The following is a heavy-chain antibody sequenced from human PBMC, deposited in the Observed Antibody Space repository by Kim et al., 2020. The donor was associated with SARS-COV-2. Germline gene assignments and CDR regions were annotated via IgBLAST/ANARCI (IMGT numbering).Heavy chain of an antibody. Sequence: GGKTNYADSVTGRFTISRDNSKNTLYLQMNSLRAEDTALYYCANDFASDYWGQGTLVTVSS. CDR2: GGKT. V-gene: IGHV3-23*01. CDR3: ANDFASDY. D-gene: IGHD3-3*01. J-gene: IGHJ4*02.